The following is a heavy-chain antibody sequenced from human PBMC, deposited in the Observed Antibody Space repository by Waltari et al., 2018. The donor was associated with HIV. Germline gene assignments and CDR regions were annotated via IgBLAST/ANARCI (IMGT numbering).Heavy chain of an antibody. V-gene: IGHV4-39*01. CDR1: GGSIRSSSYY. CDR2: IYYSGST. Sequence: QLQLQESGPGLVKPSETLSLTCTVSGGSIRSSSYYWGWIRQPPGKGLEWIGSIYYSGSTYYNPSLKSRVTISVDTSKNQFSLKLSSVTAADTAVYYCASRTHPGVDYWGQGTLVTVSS. CDR3: ASRTHPGVDY. J-gene: IGHJ4*02.